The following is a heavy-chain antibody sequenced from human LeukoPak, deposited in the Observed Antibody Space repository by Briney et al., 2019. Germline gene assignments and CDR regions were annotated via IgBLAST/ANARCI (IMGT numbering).Heavy chain of an antibody. CDR1: CNSISSGDNY. D-gene: IGHD3-22*01. J-gene: IGHJ4*02. CDR2: IYTSGST. Sequence: PSQTLSLSCTVSCNSISSGDNYWSWTRQPPGKGLEWIGRIYTSGSTNYNPSLKSRVTISRDTSKNQFSLHLSSVTAADTAVYYCASLTYYYDSSGYYYAAYFDYWGQGTLVTVSS. CDR3: ASLTYYYDSSGYYYAAYFDY. V-gene: IGHV4-61*02.